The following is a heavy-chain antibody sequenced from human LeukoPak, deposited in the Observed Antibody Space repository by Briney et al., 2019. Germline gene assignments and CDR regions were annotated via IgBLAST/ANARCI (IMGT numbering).Heavy chain of an antibody. CDR2: IYYSGST. D-gene: IGHD2-21*02. Sequence: SETLSLTCTVSGGSMNNYYWSWIRQPPGKGLEWIGYIYYSGSTTYNPSLKSRLTISVDTSKNQFSLRLSSLTAADTAVYYCARDHYHKIHSVMVTAPDYWGQGTLVIVSS. V-gene: IGHV4-59*01. J-gene: IGHJ4*02. CDR1: GGSMNNYY. CDR3: ARDHYHKIHSVMVTAPDY.